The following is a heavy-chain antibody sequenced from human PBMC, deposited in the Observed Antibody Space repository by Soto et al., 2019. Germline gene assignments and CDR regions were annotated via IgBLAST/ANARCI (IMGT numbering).Heavy chain of an antibody. V-gene: IGHV3-23*01. D-gene: IGHD2-2*01. Sequence: EVQLLESGGGLVQPGGSLRLSCAASGFTFSSYAMSWVRQAPGKGLEWVSAISGSGGSTYYADSVKGRFTISRDNSKNTLYLQMNSLRAEDTAVYYCNVVPAAMVGGGWFDPWGQGTLVTVSS. CDR2: ISGSGGST. CDR1: GFTFSSYA. CDR3: NVVPAAMVGGGWFDP. J-gene: IGHJ5*02.